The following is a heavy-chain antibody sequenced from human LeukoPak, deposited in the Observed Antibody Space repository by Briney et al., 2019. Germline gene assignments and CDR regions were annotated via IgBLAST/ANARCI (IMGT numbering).Heavy chain of an antibody. J-gene: IGHJ5*02. D-gene: IGHD6-13*01. CDR3: AGPHSSSWYDA. CDR2: ISRGGRNI. CDR1: GFTLSDYH. Sequence: GGSLRLSCAASGFTLSDYHMSWIPQAPGKGLEWVSYISRGGRNIYYADSVKGRFTISRDNAKNSLYLQMNSLRAEDTAVYYCAGPHSSSWYDAWGQGTLVTVSS. V-gene: IGHV3-11*01.